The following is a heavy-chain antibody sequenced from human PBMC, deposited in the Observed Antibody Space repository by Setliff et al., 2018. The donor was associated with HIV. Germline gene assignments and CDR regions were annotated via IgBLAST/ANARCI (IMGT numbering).Heavy chain of an antibody. Sequence: LSETLSLTCTVSGPSINIHYWSWIRQSPGKAFEWIGYIYSTGSTNYNPSLQSRVTISMVASRNQFSLKVTSVTAADTAVYYCAKGAGFYGDYTFDYWGQGNLVTVSS. CDR3: AKGAGFYGDYTFDY. CDR2: IYSTGST. J-gene: IGHJ4*02. D-gene: IGHD4-17*01. CDR1: GPSINIHY. V-gene: IGHV4-59*11.